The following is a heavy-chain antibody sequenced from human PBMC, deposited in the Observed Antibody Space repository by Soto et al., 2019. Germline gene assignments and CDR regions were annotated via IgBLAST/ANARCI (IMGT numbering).Heavy chain of an antibody. J-gene: IGHJ4*02. D-gene: IGHD2-21*02. CDR3: AMYLPPYCGGDCYYFDY. CDR2: IYYSGST. Sequence: SETLSLTCTVSGGSISSYYWSWIRQPPGKGLEWIGYIYYSGSTNYNPSLKSRVTISVDTSKNQFSLKLSSVAAAATAVYYCAMYLPPYCGGDCYYFDYWGQGTLVTVSS. V-gene: IGHV4-59*01. CDR1: GGSISSYY.